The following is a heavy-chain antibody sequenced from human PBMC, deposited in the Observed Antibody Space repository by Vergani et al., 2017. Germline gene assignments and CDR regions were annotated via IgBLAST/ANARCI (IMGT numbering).Heavy chain of an antibody. Sequence: QVHLVHSGAEVQKPGSSVKVSCKASGGNFSTDAFSWVRQAPGQGLEWMGRIIPKFGTANYAERFRGRVIITADDSTDTAHMELSSLISEDTAVYYCARDRHDRHGYPVPFDSWGQGSQVTVSS. D-gene: IGHD3-22*01. CDR1: GGNFSTDA. J-gene: IGHJ4*02. CDR3: ARDRHDRHGYPVPFDS. CDR2: IIPKFGTA. V-gene: IGHV1-69*13.